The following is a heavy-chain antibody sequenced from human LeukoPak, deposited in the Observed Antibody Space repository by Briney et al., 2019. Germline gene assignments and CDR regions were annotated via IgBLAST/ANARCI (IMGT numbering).Heavy chain of an antibody. CDR2: IYRTGPT. Sequence: SSETLSLTCTVSGYSLCNGYFWGWIRQPPGNGLEWSGNIYRTGPTFYNPSLPSRLSISVDTSTNTSSLKLSSVTAADTAVYSRARPNISYCSGGACCADGSDYWGQGTLVTVSS. J-gene: IGHJ4*02. CDR3: ARPNISYCSGGACCADGSDY. V-gene: IGHV4-38-2*02. CDR1: GYSLCNGYF. D-gene: IGHD2-15*01.